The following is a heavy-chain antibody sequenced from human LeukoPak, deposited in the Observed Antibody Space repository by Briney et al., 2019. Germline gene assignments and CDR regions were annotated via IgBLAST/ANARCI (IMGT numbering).Heavy chain of an antibody. V-gene: IGHV1-18*01. CDR3: ARMELLWFGALFTSGAVDY. D-gene: IGHD3-10*01. Sequence: GASVKVSCKASGYSFVDFGISWVRQAPGQGLEWMGWISPNNGNSRYKQNFQGRVTMTTDTSTTTAYMELGSLRSDDTAFYYCARMELLWFGALFTSGAVDYWGQGTLLTVSS. J-gene: IGHJ4*02. CDR2: ISPNNGNS. CDR1: GYSFVDFG.